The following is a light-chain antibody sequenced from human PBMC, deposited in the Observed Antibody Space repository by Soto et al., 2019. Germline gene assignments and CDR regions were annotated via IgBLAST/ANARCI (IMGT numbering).Light chain of an antibody. CDR2: GAS. CDR1: QSVSSSY. Sequence: EIVLTQSPGTLSLSPGERATLSCRASQSVSSSYLAWHQQKPGQAPRRLIYGASSRATGIPDRFSGSGSGTDFTLTISRLEPEDFAVYYCQQYGSSLLFGGGTKVDIK. CDR3: QQYGSSLL. V-gene: IGKV3-20*01. J-gene: IGKJ4*01.